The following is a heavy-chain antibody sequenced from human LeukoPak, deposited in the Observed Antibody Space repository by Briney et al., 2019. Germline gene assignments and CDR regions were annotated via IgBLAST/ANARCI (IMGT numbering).Heavy chain of an antibody. J-gene: IGHJ6*02. CDR3: ARGLAITENYFFYGMDV. Sequence: ASVKVSCKASGYTFTGYYIHWVRQAPRQGLEWMGWINPKTGVTSSARKFQGRVSMTRDTSISTAYMELSSLRGDDTAVYYCARGLAITENYFFYGMDVWGQGTTVTVS. CDR1: GYTFTGYY. CDR2: INPKTGVT. V-gene: IGHV1-2*02. D-gene: IGHD1-14*01.